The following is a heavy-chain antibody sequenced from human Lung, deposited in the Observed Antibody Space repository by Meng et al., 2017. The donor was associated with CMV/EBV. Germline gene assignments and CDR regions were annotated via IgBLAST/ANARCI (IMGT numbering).Heavy chain of an antibody. D-gene: IGHD1/OR15-1a*01. Sequence: EVQLLESGGGLVQPGGSRRLSCVASGFTFRSYAMTWVRQAPGKGLEWVSATSTTGADTYYTGSVQGRFTIFRDNSGNTLFLQMNSLRVEDTAVYYCARNKEPFDYWGQGALVTVSS. J-gene: IGHJ4*02. CDR3: ARNKEPFDY. CDR2: TSTTGADT. V-gene: IGHV3-23*01. CDR1: GFTFRSYA.